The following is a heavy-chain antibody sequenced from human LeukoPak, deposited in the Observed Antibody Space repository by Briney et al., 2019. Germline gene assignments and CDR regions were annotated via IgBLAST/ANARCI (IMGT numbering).Heavy chain of an antibody. D-gene: IGHD3-22*01. Sequence: SETLSLTCTVSGGSISSGDYYWSWIRQPPGKGLEWIGYIYYSGSTYYNPSLKSRVTISVDTSKNQFSLKLSSVTAADTAVYYCARASGGSLYYYDSSGYRDAFDIWGQGTMVTVSS. CDR2: IYYSGST. CDR3: ARASGGSLYYYDSSGYRDAFDI. CDR1: GGSISSGDYY. V-gene: IGHV4-30-4*02. J-gene: IGHJ3*02.